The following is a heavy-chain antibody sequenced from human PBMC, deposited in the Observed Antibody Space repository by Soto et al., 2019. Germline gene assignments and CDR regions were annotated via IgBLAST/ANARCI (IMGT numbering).Heavy chain of an antibody. CDR3: ARGSFDSIGYYNFDY. Sequence: GGALRLCCAASGFSFRSYAMHWVRQAPGKGLEWVGVIWFSGTTTIYADSVKGRFIISRDNSKNTLYLQAESLRGDDTAVYYCARGSFDSIGYYNFDYWGQGTLVTVSS. D-gene: IGHD3-22*01. CDR2: IWFSGTTT. V-gene: IGHV3-33*01. J-gene: IGHJ4*02. CDR1: GFSFRSYA.